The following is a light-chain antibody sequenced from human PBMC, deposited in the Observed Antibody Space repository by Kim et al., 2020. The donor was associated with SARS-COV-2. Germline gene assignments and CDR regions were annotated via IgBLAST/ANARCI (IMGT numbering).Light chain of an antibody. CDR3: QSADSSGTYPVV. Sequence: SYELTQPPSVSVSPGQTARITCSGDAFPKQYAYWYQQKPGQAPVLVIYKDSERPSGIPERFSGSSSGTTVTLTISGVQAEDEADYYCQSADSSGTYPVVFGGGTQLIVL. CDR2: KDS. J-gene: IGLJ2*01. V-gene: IGLV3-25*03. CDR1: AFPKQY.